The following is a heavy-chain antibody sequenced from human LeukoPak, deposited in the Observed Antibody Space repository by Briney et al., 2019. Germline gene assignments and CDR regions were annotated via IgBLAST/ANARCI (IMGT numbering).Heavy chain of an antibody. V-gene: IGHV3-23*01. D-gene: IGHD3-3*01. CDR2: ISGSGGST. J-gene: IGHJ6*02. Sequence: GRSLRLSCAASGFTFSSYAMSWVRQAPGKGLEWVSAISGSGGSTYYADSVKGRFTISRDNSKNTLYLQMNSLRAEDTAVYYCAKDRRGITIFGVAMDVWGQGTTVTVSS. CDR3: AKDRRGITIFGVAMDV. CDR1: GFTFSSYA.